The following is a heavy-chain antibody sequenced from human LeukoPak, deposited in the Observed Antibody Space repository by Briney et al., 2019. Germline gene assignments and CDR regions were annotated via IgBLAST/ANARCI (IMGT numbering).Heavy chain of an antibody. CDR2: ISDSGGST. CDR1: GFTFSSYA. V-gene: IGHV3-23*01. D-gene: IGHD3-3*01. CDR3: AKIPKGITIFGVDIGYFDY. J-gene: IGHJ4*02. Sequence: PGGSLRLSCAASGFTFSSYAMSWVRQAPGKGLEWVSTISDSGGSTYYADSVKGRFTISRDNSKNTLYLQMSGLRAEDTAVYYCAKIPKGITIFGVDIGYFDYWGQGTLVTVSS.